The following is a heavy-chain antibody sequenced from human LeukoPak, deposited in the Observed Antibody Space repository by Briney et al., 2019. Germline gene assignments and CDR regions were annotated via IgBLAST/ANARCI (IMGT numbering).Heavy chain of an antibody. CDR1: GGSISSSSYY. CDR2: IYYSGST. V-gene: IGHV4-39*07. CDR3: ARESDYQLPTRGVNWFDP. D-gene: IGHD2-2*01. J-gene: IGHJ5*02. Sequence: SETLSPTCTVSGGSISSSSYYWGWIRQPPGKGLKWIGSIYYSGSTYYNPSLKSRVTISVDTSKNQFSLKLSSMTAADTGVYYCARESDYQLPTRGVNWFDPWGQGTLVTVSS.